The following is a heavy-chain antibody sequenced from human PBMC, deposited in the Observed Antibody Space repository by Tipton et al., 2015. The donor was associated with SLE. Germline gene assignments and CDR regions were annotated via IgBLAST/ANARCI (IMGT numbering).Heavy chain of an antibody. CDR1: GGSISSSSYY. V-gene: IGHV4-39*01. J-gene: IGHJ4*02. Sequence: LRLSCTVSGGSISSSSYYWGWIRQPPGKGLEWIGSIYYSGSTYYNPSLKSRVTISVDTSKNQFSLKLSSVTAADTAVYYCASSEYSSPRVLDYWGQGTLVTVSS. CDR2: IYYSGST. CDR3: ASSEYSSPRVLDY. D-gene: IGHD6-6*01.